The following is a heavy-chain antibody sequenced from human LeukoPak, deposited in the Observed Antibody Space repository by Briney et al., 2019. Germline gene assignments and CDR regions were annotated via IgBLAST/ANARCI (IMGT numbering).Heavy chain of an antibody. D-gene: IGHD2-21*02. V-gene: IGHV3-11*01. CDR1: GFTFSDYY. Sequence: PGGSLRLSCAASGFTFSDYYMSWIRQAPGKGLEWVSYISSSGSTIYYADSVKGRFTISRDNAKSSLYLQMNSLRAEDTAVYYCARNRYCGGDCYFLNAFDIWGQGTMVTVSS. CDR2: ISSSGSTI. CDR3: ARNRYCGGDCYFLNAFDI. J-gene: IGHJ3*02.